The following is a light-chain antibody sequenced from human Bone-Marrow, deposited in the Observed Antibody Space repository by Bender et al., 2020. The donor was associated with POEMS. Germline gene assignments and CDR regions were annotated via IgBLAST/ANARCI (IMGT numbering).Light chain of an antibody. CDR1: SSDVGAFNY. CDR2: SVS. Sequence: QSALTQPASVSGSPGQSITISCTGSSSDVGAFNYVSWYQQHPGKAPKLMIYSVSNRPSGVSGRFSASKSGNTASLTISGLQAEDEADYYCSSYTSTTTLLFGGGTRLSVL. J-gene: IGLJ2*01. CDR3: SSYTSTTTLL. V-gene: IGLV2-14*03.